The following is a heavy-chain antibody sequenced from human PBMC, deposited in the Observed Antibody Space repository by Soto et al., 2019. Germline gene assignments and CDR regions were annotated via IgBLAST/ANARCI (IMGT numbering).Heavy chain of an antibody. J-gene: IGHJ6*02. CDR2: IYYSGST. Sequence: SETLSLTCTVSGGSISSSSYYWGWIRQPPGKGLEWIGSIYYSGSTYYNPSLKSRVTISVDTSKNQFSLKLSSVTAADTAVYYCARHRIAAAGTHLYYYYGMDVWGQGTTVTVSS. CDR1: GGSISSSSYY. CDR3: ARHRIAAAGTHLYYYYGMDV. V-gene: IGHV4-39*01. D-gene: IGHD6-13*01.